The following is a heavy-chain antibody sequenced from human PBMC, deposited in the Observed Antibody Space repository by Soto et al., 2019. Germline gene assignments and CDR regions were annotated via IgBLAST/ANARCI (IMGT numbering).Heavy chain of an antibody. J-gene: IGHJ2*01. CDR1: GFSFSSYW. CDR2: IKTDGSII. D-gene: IGHD1-26*01. V-gene: IGHV3-74*01. Sequence: EVQLVESGGGLVQPGGSLRLSCAASGFSFSSYWMHWVSQAPGKGLVWVSRIKTDGSIITYADAVKGRFTISRDNAKNTRYLQMNTLGAEDTAVYYCARVGQGAGYFDLWGRGTLVTVPS. CDR3: ARVGQGAGYFDL.